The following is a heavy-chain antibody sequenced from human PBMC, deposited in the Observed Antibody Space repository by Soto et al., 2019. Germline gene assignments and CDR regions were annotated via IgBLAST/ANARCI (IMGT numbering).Heavy chain of an antibody. V-gene: IGHV3-33*01. CDR2: IWVDGTNK. J-gene: IGHJ3*02. CDR1: GFLFRSYG. CDR3: VRERDPFDAFDI. Sequence: QVQLVESGGGVVQPGSSLRLSCAASGFLFRSYGMHWVRQVPGKGLEWVAVIWVDGTNKFYADSVRGRFTISRDNSKNTLDLQMHSLRAEDTALYYCVRERDPFDAFDIWGQGTMVTVSS.